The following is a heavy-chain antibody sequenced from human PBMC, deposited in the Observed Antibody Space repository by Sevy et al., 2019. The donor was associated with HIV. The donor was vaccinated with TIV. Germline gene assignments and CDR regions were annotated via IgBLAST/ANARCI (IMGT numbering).Heavy chain of an antibody. CDR1: GFSFSDYW. V-gene: IGHV3-7*03. D-gene: IGHD3-10*01. J-gene: IGHJ4*02. CDR3: ARGIFGSGSRLGLGY. Sequence: GGSLRVSCEASGFSFSDYWMTWVRQAPGKGLEWVANMRQDGRETYYVDSVKGRFTVSRDNAKNSLWLQMNSLRAEDTAVYYCARGIFGSGSRLGLGYWGQGTLVTVSS. CDR2: MRQDGRET.